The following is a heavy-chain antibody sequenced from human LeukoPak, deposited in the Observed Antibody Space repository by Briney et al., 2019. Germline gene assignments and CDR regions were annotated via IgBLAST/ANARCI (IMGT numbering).Heavy chain of an antibody. J-gene: IGHJ4*02. CDR3: ARGLLDY. CDR2: INHSGST. Sequence: SETLSLTCAVYGGSFSGYYWSWIRQPPGKGLEWIGEINHSGSTNYNPSLKSRVTISVDTSKNQFSLKLSSVTAADTAVYYCARGLLDYWGQGTLVTVSS. CDR1: GGSFSGYY. V-gene: IGHV4-34*01.